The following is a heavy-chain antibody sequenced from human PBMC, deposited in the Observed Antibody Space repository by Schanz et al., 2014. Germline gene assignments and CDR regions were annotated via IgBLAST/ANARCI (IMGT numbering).Heavy chain of an antibody. CDR1: GFSFGTYA. D-gene: IGHD3-22*01. Sequence: EVHLLESGGGLVQPGGSLRLSCAASGFSFGTYAMSWVRQAPGKGLLWVSSISGTGGDDTYYADSVKGRFTISRDNSKNTLFLQMNSLRVEDSAIYYCAKDISDTSGKDDYWGQGTLVNDSS. CDR3: AKDISDTSGKDDY. CDR2: ISGTGGDDT. V-gene: IGHV3-23*01. J-gene: IGHJ4*02.